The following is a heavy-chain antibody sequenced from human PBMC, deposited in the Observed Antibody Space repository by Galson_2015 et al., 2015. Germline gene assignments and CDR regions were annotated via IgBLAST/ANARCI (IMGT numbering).Heavy chain of an antibody. J-gene: IGHJ4*02. V-gene: IGHV3-23*01. CDR3: AKDWRVLVMSAIVY. D-gene: IGHD2-21*02. CDR1: GFTFSSSA. CDR2: LSHTGSSI. Sequence: SLRLSCAASGFTFSSSAMNWVRQAPGKGLEWVSTLSHTGSSIYYADSVKGRFTISRDNSKNTFYLHLNSLRADDTAVYYCAKDWRVLVMSAIVYWGQGTQLTLSS.